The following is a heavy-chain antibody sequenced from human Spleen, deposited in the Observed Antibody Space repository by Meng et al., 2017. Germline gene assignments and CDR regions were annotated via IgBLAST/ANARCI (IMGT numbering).Heavy chain of an antibody. D-gene: IGHD4-11*01. J-gene: IGHJ4*02. V-gene: IGHV4-34*01. Sequence: QVPVQEWGAGLVKPSETLSLTCVVSGGSFSDYYWSWIRQPPGKGLEWIGEINHSGSTNYNPSLKSRVTISVDTSKNQFSLKLSSVTAADSAVYYCARGPTTMAHDFDYWGQGTLVTVFS. CDR2: INHSGST. CDR1: GGSFSDYY. CDR3: ARGPTTMAHDFDY.